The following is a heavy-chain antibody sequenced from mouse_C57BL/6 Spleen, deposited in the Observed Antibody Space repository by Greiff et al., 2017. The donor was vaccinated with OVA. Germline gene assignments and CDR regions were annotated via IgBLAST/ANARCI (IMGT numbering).Heavy chain of an antibody. CDR2: IDPYDSYT. Sequence: QVQLQQPGAELVKPGASVKLSCKASGYTFTSYWMQWVKQRPGQGLEWIGEIDPYDSYTNYNQKFKGKATLTVDTSSSTAYMQLSSLTSEDSAVYYCARVVYSNLFASWGQGTLVTVSA. CDR3: ARVVYSNLFAS. D-gene: IGHD2-5*01. J-gene: IGHJ3*01. V-gene: IGHV1-50*01. CDR1: GYTFTSYW.